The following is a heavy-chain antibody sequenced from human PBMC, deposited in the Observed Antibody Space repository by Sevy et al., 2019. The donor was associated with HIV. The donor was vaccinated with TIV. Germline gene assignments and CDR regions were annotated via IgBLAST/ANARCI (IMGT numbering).Heavy chain of an antibody. CDR1: GLTFCSDS. J-gene: IGHJ4*02. Sequence: GESLKISCVVSGLTFCSDSMNWVRQAPGKGLEWLAYISSSSRTIYYADSVEGRFTISRDNDKKSVFLQMNNLRDEDSATYYCARDVDTPFVRSFDSWGQGALVTVSS. V-gene: IGHV3-48*02. CDR3: ARDVDTPFVRSFDS. CDR2: ISSSSRTI. D-gene: IGHD5-18*01.